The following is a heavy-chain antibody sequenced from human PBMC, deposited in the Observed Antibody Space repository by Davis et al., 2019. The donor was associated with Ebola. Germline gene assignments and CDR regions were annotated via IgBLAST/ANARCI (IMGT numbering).Heavy chain of an antibody. CDR3: ARAGYSGYDLHY. V-gene: IGHV4-39*07. Sequence: MPSETLSLTCTVSGGSISSSSYYWGWIRQPPGKGLEWIGEINHSGSTNYNPSLKSRVTISVDTSKNQFSLKLSSVTAADTAVYYCARAGYSGYDLHYWGQGTLVTVSS. J-gene: IGHJ4*02. CDR2: INHSGST. CDR1: GGSISSSSYY. D-gene: IGHD5-12*01.